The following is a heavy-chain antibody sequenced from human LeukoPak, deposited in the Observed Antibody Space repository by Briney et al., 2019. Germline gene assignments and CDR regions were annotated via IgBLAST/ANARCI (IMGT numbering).Heavy chain of an antibody. CDR1: GFTFSSYS. V-gene: IGHV3-21*04. CDR2: ISTSSSYI. CDR3: AKDNTGGGYPTYYFDY. Sequence: GGSLRLSCAASGFTFSSYSMNWVRQAPGKGLEWVSSISTSSSYINYADSVKGRFTISRDNAKNSLYLQMNSLRAEDTAVYYCAKDNTGGGYPTYYFDYWGQGTLVTVSS. D-gene: IGHD3-22*01. J-gene: IGHJ4*02.